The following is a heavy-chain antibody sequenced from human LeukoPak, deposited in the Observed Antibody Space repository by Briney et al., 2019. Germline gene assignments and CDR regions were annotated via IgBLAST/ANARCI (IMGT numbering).Heavy chain of an antibody. J-gene: IGHJ3*02. D-gene: IGHD2-15*01. V-gene: IGHV3-30*18. CDR1: GVTFSTDG. CDR3: AKGRPQWCTFDVNDI. Sequence: GRCLRLSCAASGVTFSTDGVHWGREAPGNGLEGLGLISYDGSKKYYADYVTGRFTISRDNSESTLYLQLNRLGPGDTAVYHCAKGRPQWCTFDVNDISGQGRVVTVSS. CDR2: ISYDGSKK.